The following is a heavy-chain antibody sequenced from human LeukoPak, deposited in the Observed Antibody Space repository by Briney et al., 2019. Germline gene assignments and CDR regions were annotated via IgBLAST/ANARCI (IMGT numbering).Heavy chain of an antibody. J-gene: IGHJ3*02. CDR3: ARDRLTGIPKAFDI. CDR2: IYYSGST. CDR1: GGSISSGGYY. V-gene: IGHV4-31*03. Sequence: SETLSLTCTVSGGSISSGGYYWSWIRQHPGKGLEWIGYIYYSGSTYYNPSLKSRVTISVDTSKNQFSLKLSSVTAADTAVYYCARDRLTGIPKAFDIRGQGTMVTVSS. D-gene: IGHD1-14*01.